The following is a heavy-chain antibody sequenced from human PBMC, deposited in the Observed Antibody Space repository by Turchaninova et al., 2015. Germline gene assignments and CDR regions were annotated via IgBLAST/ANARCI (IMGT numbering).Heavy chain of an antibody. Sequence: QVQLQESGPGLVKPSETPPLTRTVPGDSIISYHWRWIRHPPGKGLEWIGYIYYSGNTNYNPSLKSRVTMSVDTFKNQFSLKLSSVTAADTAVYYCARVSMDYGWYFDLWGRGTLVTVSS. CDR1: GDSIISYH. CDR3: ARVSMDYGWYFDL. D-gene: IGHD4-17*01. CDR2: IYYSGNT. V-gene: IGHV4-59*01. J-gene: IGHJ2*01.